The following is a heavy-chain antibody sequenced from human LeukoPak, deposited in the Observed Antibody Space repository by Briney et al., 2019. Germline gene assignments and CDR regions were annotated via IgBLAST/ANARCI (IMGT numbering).Heavy chain of an antibody. CDR2: TYYSGNT. D-gene: IGHD3-10*01. J-gene: IGHJ4*02. V-gene: IGHV4-39*01. CDR1: GGSISGSSYF. CDR3: ARLKEGIDY. Sequence: PSETLSLTCAVSGGSISGSSYFWGRLRQPQGKGLKWLGSTYYSGNTYYNPSLKSRVTISVDTSKNQFSLKLSSVTAADTAVYYCARLKEGIDYWGQGTLVTVSS.